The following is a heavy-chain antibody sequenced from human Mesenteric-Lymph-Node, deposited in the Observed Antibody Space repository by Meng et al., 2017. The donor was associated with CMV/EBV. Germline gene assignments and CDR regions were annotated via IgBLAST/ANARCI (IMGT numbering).Heavy chain of an antibody. V-gene: IGHV3-66*02. D-gene: IGHD4-17*01. CDR3: ARGQVNGDYRGSGLLYYGMDV. CDR2: IYSGGST. J-gene: IGHJ6*02. Sequence: GGSLRLSCAASGFTVSSNYMSWVRQAPGKGLEWVSVIYSGGSTYYADSVKGRFTISRDNSKNTLYLQMNSLRAEDTAVYYCARGQVNGDYRGSGLLYYGMDVWGQGTTVTVSS. CDR1: GFTVSSNY.